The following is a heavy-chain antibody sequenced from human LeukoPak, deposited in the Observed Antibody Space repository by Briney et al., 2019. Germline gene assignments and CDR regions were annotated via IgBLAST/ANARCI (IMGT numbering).Heavy chain of an antibody. CDR2: IYTSGCT. CDR1: GGSISSYY. CDR3: ASVMGGGLDR. V-gene: IGHV4-4*07. D-gene: IGHD3-16*01. Sequence: SETLSLTCTVSGGSISSYYWSWIRQPAGKGLEWIGRIYTSGCTSYNSSLKSRVTMSVDTSKNQFSLKLSSVTATDTAVYYCASVMGGGLDRWGQGTLVTVSS. J-gene: IGHJ5*02.